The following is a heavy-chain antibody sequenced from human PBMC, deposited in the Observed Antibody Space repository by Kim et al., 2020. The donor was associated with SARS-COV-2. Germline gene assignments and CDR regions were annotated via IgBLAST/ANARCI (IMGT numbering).Heavy chain of an antibody. CDR3: ARVRKDYDFWSGYYTEWFDP. CDR1: GGSISSGGYY. CDR2: IYYSGST. D-gene: IGHD3-3*01. Sequence: SETLSLTCTVSGGSISSGGYYWSWIRQHPGKGLEWIGYIYYSGSTYYNPSLKSRVTISVDTSKNQFSLKLSSVTAADTAVYYCARVRKDYDFWSGYYTEWFDPWGQGTLVTVSS. J-gene: IGHJ5*02. V-gene: IGHV4-31*03.